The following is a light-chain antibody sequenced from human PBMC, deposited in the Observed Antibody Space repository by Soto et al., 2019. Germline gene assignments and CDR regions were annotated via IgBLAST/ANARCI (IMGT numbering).Light chain of an antibody. CDR3: QQYNNWPPLT. CDR2: GAS. Sequence: ELDMSQSPASLAVCPGERATLSCTASQSVSSNFAWYQQKPGQAPRLLIYGASTRATGIPARFSGSGSGTEFTLTISSLQSEDFAVYYCQQYNNWPPLTFGQGTKVEIK. V-gene: IGKV3-15*01. J-gene: IGKJ1*01. CDR1: QSVSSN.